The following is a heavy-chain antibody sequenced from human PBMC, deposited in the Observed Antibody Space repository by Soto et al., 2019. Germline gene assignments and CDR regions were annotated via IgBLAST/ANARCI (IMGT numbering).Heavy chain of an antibody. Sequence: ASVKVSCKASGYTFTGYYMHWVRQAPGQGLEWMGWINPNSGGTNYAQKFQGWVTMTRDTSISTAYMELSSVTAADTAVYYCARSLGPQGDYMDVWGKGTTVTVSS. D-gene: IGHD3-16*01. CDR1: GYTFTGYY. J-gene: IGHJ6*03. CDR2: INPNSGGT. CDR3: ARSLGPQGDYMDV. V-gene: IGHV1-2*04.